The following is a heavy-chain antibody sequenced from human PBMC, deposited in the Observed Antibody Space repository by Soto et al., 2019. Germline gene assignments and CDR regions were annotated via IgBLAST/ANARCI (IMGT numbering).Heavy chain of an antibody. D-gene: IGHD2-15*01. CDR1: GYTFTSYG. V-gene: IGHV1-18*04. Sequence: ASVKVSCKASGYTFTSYGISWVRQAPGQGLEWMGWISAYNGNTNYAQKLQGRVTMTTDTSTSTAYMELRSLRSDDTAVYYCAREERDIVVVVADEPAYFYGMDVWGQGTTVTVSS. CDR3: AREERDIVVVVADEPAYFYGMDV. CDR2: ISAYNGNT. J-gene: IGHJ6*02.